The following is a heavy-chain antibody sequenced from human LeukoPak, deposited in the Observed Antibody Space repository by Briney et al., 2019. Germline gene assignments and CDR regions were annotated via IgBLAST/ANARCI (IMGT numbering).Heavy chain of an antibody. Sequence: SVKVSCKASGGTFSSYAISWVRQAPGQGLEWMGRIIPILGIANYAQKFQGRVTITADKSTSTAYMELSSLRSEDTAVYYCARSEGPVDWYYDYWGQGTLVTVSS. V-gene: IGHV1-69*04. CDR1: GGTFSSYA. D-gene: IGHD3/OR15-3a*01. CDR2: IIPILGIA. CDR3: ARSEGPVDWYYDY. J-gene: IGHJ4*02.